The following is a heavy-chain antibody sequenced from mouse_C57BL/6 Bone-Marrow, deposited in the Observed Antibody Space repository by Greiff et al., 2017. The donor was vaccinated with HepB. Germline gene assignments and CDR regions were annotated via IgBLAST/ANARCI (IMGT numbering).Heavy chain of an antibody. Sequence: VQLQQPGAELVRPGSSVKLSCKASGYTFTSYWMHWVKQRPIQGLEWIGNIDPSDSETHYNQKFKDKATLTVDKSSSTAYMQLSSLTSEDSAVYYCARRVPLSYAMDYWGQGTSVTVSS. CDR2: IDPSDSET. D-gene: IGHD6-5*01. CDR3: ARRVPLSYAMDY. CDR1: GYTFTSYW. J-gene: IGHJ4*01. V-gene: IGHV1-52*01.